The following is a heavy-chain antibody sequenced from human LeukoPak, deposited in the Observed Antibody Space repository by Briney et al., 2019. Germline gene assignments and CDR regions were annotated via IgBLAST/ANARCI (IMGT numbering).Heavy chain of an antibody. CDR1: GFTFSSYS. V-gene: IGHV3-21*01. CDR3: ARESGGWSFDY. Sequence: GGSLRLSCAASGFTFSSYSMNWVRQAPGKGLEWASSISSSSSYIYYADSVKGRFTISRDNSKNTLYLQMNSLRAEDTAVYYCARESGGWSFDYWGQGTLVTVSS. D-gene: IGHD6-19*01. CDR2: ISSSSSYI. J-gene: IGHJ4*02.